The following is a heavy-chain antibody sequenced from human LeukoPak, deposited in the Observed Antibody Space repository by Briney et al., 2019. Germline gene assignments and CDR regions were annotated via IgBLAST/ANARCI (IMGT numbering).Heavy chain of an antibody. D-gene: IGHD3-10*01. V-gene: IGHV4-61*02. Sequence: SETLSLTCTVSGGSINSGSYYWSWIRQPAGKGLEWIGRIYTSGSTNYNPSLKSRVTISADRSKNQFSLKLSSVTAADTAVYYCARDIITMVRGVTEGWFDPWGQGTLVTVSS. CDR1: GGSINSGSYY. J-gene: IGHJ5*02. CDR3: ARDIITMVRGVTEGWFDP. CDR2: IYTSGST.